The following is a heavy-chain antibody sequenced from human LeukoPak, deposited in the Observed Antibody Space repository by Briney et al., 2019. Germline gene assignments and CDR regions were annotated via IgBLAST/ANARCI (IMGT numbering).Heavy chain of an antibody. J-gene: IGHJ4*02. D-gene: IGHD3-10*01. CDR1: GFTFGDYA. CDR2: IRSKAYGGTT. V-gene: IGHV3-49*03. Sequence: GGSLRLSCTASGFTFGDYAMSWFRQAPGKGLEWVGFIRSKAYGGTTEYAASVKGRFTISRDDSKSIAYLQMNSLKTEDTAVYYCTRDRSPWRSYGSGSYVDYWGQGTLVTVSS. CDR3: TRDRSPWRSYGSGSYVDY.